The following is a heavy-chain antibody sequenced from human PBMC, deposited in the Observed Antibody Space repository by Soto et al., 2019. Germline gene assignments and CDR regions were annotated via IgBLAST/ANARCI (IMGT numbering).Heavy chain of an antibody. CDR3: ARDRCTNGVCYAPSDY. Sequence: PGGTLRLSCAASGFTFSSYAMHWVRQAPGKGLEYVSAISSSGVSTYYANSVKGRFTISRDNSNNMLYLQMGSLRAEDMAVYYCARDRCTNGVCYAPSDYWGQGT. D-gene: IGHD2-8*01. CDR1: GFTFSSYA. CDR2: ISSSGVST. V-gene: IGHV3-64*01. J-gene: IGHJ4*02.